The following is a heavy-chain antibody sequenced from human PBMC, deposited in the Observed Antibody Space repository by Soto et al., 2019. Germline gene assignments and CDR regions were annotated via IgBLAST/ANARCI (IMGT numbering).Heavy chain of an antibody. CDR2: IYPGDSDT. CDR3: ARDSYYTSGNYFTYYTYAMDV. D-gene: IGHD3-10*01. J-gene: IGHJ6*02. V-gene: IGHV5-51*07. Sequence: CQGFEYILRPKCVSLVHQMPGKGLECMGIIYPGDSDTRYSPSFQGHVTISADKSISTAYLQWSSLKASDTAMYYCARDSYYTSGNYFTYYTYAMDVWGQGTTATVS. CDR1: EYILRPKC.